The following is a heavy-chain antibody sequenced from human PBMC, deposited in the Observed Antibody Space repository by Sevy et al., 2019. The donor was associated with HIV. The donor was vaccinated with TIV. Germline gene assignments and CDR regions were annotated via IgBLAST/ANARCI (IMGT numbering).Heavy chain of an antibody. J-gene: IGHJ4*02. Sequence: ASVKVSCKLSGYTLTDFSMHWVRQAPGKGLEWVATFDPEDGRTIYAQKFQGIVTMTEDTSTDTAYMELNSLRSDDTAVYYCATTKDYYDSSGYPFDYWGQGTQVTVSS. D-gene: IGHD3-22*01. CDR2: FDPEDGRT. CDR1: GYTLTDFS. CDR3: ATTKDYYDSSGYPFDY. V-gene: IGHV1-24*01.